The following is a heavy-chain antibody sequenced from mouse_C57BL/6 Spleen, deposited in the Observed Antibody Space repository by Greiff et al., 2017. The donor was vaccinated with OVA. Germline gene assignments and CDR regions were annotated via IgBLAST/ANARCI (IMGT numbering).Heavy chain of an antibody. D-gene: IGHD4-1*01. CDR3: ARGGLGEGFAY. CDR2: ISSGSSTI. Sequence: EVKLVESGGGLVKPGGSLKLSCAASGFTFSDYGMHWVRQAPEKGLEWVAYISSGSSTIYYADTVKGRFTISRDNAKNTLFLQMTSLRSEDTAMYYCARGGLGEGFAYWGQGTLVTVSA. V-gene: IGHV5-17*01. J-gene: IGHJ3*01. CDR1: GFTFSDYG.